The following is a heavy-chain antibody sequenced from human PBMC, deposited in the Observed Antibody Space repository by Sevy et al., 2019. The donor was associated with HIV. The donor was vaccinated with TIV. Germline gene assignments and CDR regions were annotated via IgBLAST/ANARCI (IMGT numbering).Heavy chain of an antibody. Sequence: ASVKVSCKASGYTFTGQYIHWVRQAPGGGREWMGWIKPNNGDTNYAQEFQGRVTMTRDTSISTAYMGLRELESDDTANYYCARDLRLRAYSYGSFDYWGQGTLVTVSS. CDR1: GYTFTGQY. J-gene: IGHJ4*02. V-gene: IGHV1-2*02. D-gene: IGHD5-18*01. CDR3: ARDLRLRAYSYGSFDY. CDR2: IKPNNGDT.